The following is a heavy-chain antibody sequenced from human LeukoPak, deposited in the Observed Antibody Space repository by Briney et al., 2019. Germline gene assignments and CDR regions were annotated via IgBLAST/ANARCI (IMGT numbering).Heavy chain of an antibody. CDR2: INSDGSST. D-gene: IGHD3-3*01. J-gene: IGHJ4*02. V-gene: IGHV3-74*01. CDR3: ARAADFWSGYYDY. Sequence: GGSLRLSCAASGFTFSSYAMHWVRQAPGKGLVWVSRINSDGSSTSYADSVKGRFTISRDNAKNTLYLQMNSLRAEDTAVYYCARAADFWSGYYDYWGQGTLVTVSS. CDR1: GFTFSSYA.